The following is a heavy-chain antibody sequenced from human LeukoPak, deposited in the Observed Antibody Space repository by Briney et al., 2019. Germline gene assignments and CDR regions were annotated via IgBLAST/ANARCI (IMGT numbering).Heavy chain of an antibody. J-gene: IGHJ4*02. D-gene: IGHD6-13*01. Sequence: SQTLSLTCAVSGGSISSGGYSWSWIRQPPGKGLEWIGYIYHSGSTYYNPSLKSRVTISVDRSKNQFSLKLSSVTAADTAAYYCARVKAAAGSLDYWGQGTLVTVSS. CDR2: IYHSGST. CDR1: GGSISSGGYS. V-gene: IGHV4-30-2*01. CDR3: ARVKAAAGSLDY.